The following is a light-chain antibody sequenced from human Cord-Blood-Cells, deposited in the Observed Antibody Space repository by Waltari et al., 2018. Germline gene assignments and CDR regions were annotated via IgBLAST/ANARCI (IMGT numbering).Light chain of an antibody. CDR2: AAF. V-gene: IGKV1-8*01. J-gene: IGKJ2*01. CDR3: QPYYSYPHT. Sequence: AIRMTQSPSSLTASTGDRVTLPCRASQGISSYLAWYQQNPGKALKLLIYAAFTLQSGVPSRFSGSGSGTDFTLAISCLQSEDFATYYCQPYYSYPHTFGQGTKLEIK. CDR1: QGISSY.